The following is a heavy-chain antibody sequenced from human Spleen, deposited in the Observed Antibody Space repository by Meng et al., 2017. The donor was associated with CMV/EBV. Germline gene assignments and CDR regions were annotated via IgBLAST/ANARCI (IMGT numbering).Heavy chain of an antibody. CDR1: GFTFSSYA. CDR2: ISYDGSNK. V-gene: IGHV3-30*04. D-gene: IGHD3-3*01. CDR3: ARDRRFGVVTYYFDY. J-gene: IGHJ4*02. Sequence: SGFTFSSYAMHWVRQAPGKGLEWVAVISYDGSNKYYADSVKGRFTISRDNSKNTLYLQMNSLRAEDTAVYYCARDRRFGVVTYYFDYWGQGTLVTVSS.